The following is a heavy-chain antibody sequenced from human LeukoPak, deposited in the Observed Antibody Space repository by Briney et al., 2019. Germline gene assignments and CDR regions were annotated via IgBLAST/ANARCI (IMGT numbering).Heavy chain of an antibody. D-gene: IGHD3-16*01. Sequence: PSETLSLTCTFSGGSISGFYWTWIRQPPGKGLEWIGQIYYTGSADYNPSLKSRITISVDTSKNQISLMVRSVTAADTAVYHCARFGVNYDMDVWGQGTTVTVSS. J-gene: IGHJ6*02. V-gene: IGHV4-59*01. CDR3: ARFGVNYDMDV. CDR1: GGSISGFY. CDR2: IYYTGSA.